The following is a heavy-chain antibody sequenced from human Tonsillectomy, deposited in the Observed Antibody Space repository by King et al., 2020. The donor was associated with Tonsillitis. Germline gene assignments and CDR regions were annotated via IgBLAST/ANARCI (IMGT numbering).Heavy chain of an antibody. V-gene: IGHV1-24*01. CDR3: ATTGGRVVPNDWFDP. J-gene: IGHJ5*02. Sequence: QLVQSGAEVKKPGASVKVSCKVSGYTLTELSLHWVRQAPGKGLEWMGGFDPEDGETFYAQKFQGRVTMTEDTSRDTAYMELTSLRSEHAALYYCATTGGRVVPNDWFDPWGQGTLVTVSS. CDR2: FDPEDGET. D-gene: IGHD1-1*01. CDR1: GYTLTELS.